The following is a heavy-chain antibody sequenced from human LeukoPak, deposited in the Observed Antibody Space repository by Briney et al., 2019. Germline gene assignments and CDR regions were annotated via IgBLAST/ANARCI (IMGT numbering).Heavy chain of an antibody. J-gene: IGHJ4*02. V-gene: IGHV1-18*01. D-gene: IGHD3-16*01. CDR2: ISAYNGNT. Sequence: ASVKVSCKASGGTFSSYAISWVRQAPGQGLEWMGWISAYNGNTNYAQKLQGRVTMTTDTSTSTAYMELRSLRSDDTAVYYCARAVPYYDYVWGSHTYFDYWGQGTLVTVSS. CDR3: ARAVPYYDYVWGSHTYFDY. CDR1: GGTFSSYA.